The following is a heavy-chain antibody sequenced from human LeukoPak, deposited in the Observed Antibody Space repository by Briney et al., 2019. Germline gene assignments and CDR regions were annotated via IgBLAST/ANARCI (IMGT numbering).Heavy chain of an antibody. Sequence: GGSLRLSCVASGFTFSSHWMHWVRQVPGKGLMWVSRINGDGSRIHYGDSVKGRFAISRDNAKNTLYLQMTSLRGDDTAIYFCARDALGGRTKFDSWGHGSLVTVSS. CDR3: ARDALGGRTKFDS. V-gene: IGHV3-74*01. CDR1: GFTFSSHW. D-gene: IGHD3-16*01. CDR2: INGDGSRI. J-gene: IGHJ4*01.